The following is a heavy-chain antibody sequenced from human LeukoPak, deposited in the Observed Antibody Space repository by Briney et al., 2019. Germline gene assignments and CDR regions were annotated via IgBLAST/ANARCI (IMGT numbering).Heavy chain of an antibody. D-gene: IGHD3-3*01. CDR3: ARGDVLRFLEWLPVGWFDP. CDR1: GGSISSSSYY. CDR2: IYYSGST. V-gene: IGHV4-39*01. J-gene: IGHJ5*02. Sequence: PSETLSLTCTVSGGSISSSSYYWGWIRQPPGKGLEWIGSIYYSGSTYYNPSLKSRVTISVDTSKNQFSLKLSSVTAADTAVYYCARGDVLRFLEWLPVGWFDPWGQGTLVTVSS.